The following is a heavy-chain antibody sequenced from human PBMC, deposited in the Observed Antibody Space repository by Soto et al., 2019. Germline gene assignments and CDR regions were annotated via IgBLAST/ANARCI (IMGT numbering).Heavy chain of an antibody. D-gene: IGHD3-22*01. Sequence: GGSLRLSCAASGFTFSSYAMSWVRQAPGKGLEWVSAISGSGGSTYYADTVKGRFTISRDNSKNKLYLQMNSLRAEDTAVYYCAKSLGMYYYDSSGFQPGYYFDYWGQGTLVTVSS. J-gene: IGHJ4*02. CDR3: AKSLGMYYYDSSGFQPGYYFDY. CDR2: ISGSGGST. V-gene: IGHV3-23*01. CDR1: GFTFSSYA.